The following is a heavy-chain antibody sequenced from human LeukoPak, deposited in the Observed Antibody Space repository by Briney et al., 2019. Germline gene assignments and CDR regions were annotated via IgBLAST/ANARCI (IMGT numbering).Heavy chain of an antibody. CDR3: ASSRIAVAGFDY. CDR2: IFYSGST. V-gene: IGHV4-39*07. J-gene: IGHJ4*02. CDR1: GGSISSSSYY. D-gene: IGHD6-19*01. Sequence: SETLSLTCTVSGGSISSSSYYWGWIRQPPGKGLEWIGSIFYSGSTFYNPSLNSRVTISVDTSKNQFSLKLSSVTAADTAVYYCASSRIAVAGFDYWGQGTLVTVSS.